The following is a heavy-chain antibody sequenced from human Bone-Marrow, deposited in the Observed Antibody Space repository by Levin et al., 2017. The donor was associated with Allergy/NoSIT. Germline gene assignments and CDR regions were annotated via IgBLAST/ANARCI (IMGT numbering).Heavy chain of an antibody. D-gene: IGHD1-26*01. J-gene: IGHJ5*01. CDR2: ISYSGTT. CDR1: GGSIGEYY. Sequence: KPSETLSLTCTVSGGSIGEYYWSWIRQPPGQRLDWIGYISYSGTTNYNPSLKSRVTISVDTSKNQFSLKMNSVTAADTAVYYCARQPGATAGMDDWFDSWGQGTLVTVSS. V-gene: IGHV4-59*08. CDR3: ARQPGATAGMDDWFDS.